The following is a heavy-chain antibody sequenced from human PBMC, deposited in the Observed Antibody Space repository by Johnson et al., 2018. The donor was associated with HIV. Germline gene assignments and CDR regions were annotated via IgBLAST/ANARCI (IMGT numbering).Heavy chain of an antibody. J-gene: IGHJ3*02. Sequence: VQLVESGGGLVQPGGSLRLSCAASGFTFSSYAMSWVRQAPGKGLEWVSAISGSGGSTYYAASVKGRFTISRDNSKNTLYLQMNSLRAEDTAVYYCAKDRADCSGGSCEAYAFDIWGQGTMVTVSS. CDR2: ISGSGGST. CDR1: GFTFSSYA. V-gene: IGHV3-23*04. D-gene: IGHD2-15*01. CDR3: AKDRADCSGGSCEAYAFDI.